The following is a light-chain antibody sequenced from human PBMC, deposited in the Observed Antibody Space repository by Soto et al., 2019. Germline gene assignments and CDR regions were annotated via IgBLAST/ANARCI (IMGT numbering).Light chain of an antibody. Sequence: QSALTQSASVSGSPGQSITISCTGTSSDVGGYNYVSWYQQHPGKAPKLMIYDVSHRPSGVSDRFSGSKSGNTASLTISGLQAEDEADYYCSSYTSSSTPFYVFGTGTKVTVL. CDR3: SSYTSSSTPFYV. V-gene: IGLV2-14*01. CDR2: DVS. J-gene: IGLJ1*01. CDR1: SSDVGGYNY.